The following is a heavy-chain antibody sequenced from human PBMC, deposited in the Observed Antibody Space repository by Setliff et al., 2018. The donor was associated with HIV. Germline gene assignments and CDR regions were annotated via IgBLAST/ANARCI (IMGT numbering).Heavy chain of an antibody. Sequence: GGSLRLSCTASGFAFNTYTMNWVRQAPGKGLEWVSSISSSSSFIYYADSVRGRFTVSRDNAKNSLYLQMNSLRSEDTAVYYCAKEDQRVTSVDYWGQGTPVTVSS. CDR3: AKEDQRVTSVDY. CDR2: ISSSSSFI. J-gene: IGHJ4*02. V-gene: IGHV3-21*01. CDR1: GFAFNTYT. D-gene: IGHD2-2*01.